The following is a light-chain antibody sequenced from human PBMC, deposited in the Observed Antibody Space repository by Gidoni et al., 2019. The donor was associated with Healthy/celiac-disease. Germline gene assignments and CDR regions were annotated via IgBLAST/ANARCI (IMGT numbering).Light chain of an antibody. CDR2: GAS. J-gene: IGKJ1*01. CDR1: QSVSSN. CDR3: QQYNNWPRT. V-gene: IGKV3-15*01. Sequence: EIVMTQSPATLSVSPGERATLACRASQSVSSNLAWYQQKPGQGPRLLIYGASTRATGIPARFSGSGSGTEFTLTLSSLQSEDFAVYYCQQYNNWPRTFGQGTKVEIK.